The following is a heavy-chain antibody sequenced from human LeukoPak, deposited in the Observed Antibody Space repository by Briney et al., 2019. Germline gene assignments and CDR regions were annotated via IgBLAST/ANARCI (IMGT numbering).Heavy chain of an antibody. V-gene: IGHV3-23*01. CDR2: ISGSGDST. CDR3: AKVETLWSRWVWFDP. CDR1: GFTFSSYA. Sequence: GGSLRLSCAASGFTFSSYAMSWVRQAPGKGLDWVSTISGSGDSTYYADSVKGRFTISRDNSKNTLYLQMNSLRAEDTAVFYCAKVETLWSRWVWFDPWGQGTLVTVSS. J-gene: IGHJ5*02. D-gene: IGHD3-3*01.